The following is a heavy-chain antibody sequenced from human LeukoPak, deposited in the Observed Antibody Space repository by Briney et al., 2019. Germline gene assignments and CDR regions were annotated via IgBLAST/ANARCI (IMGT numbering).Heavy chain of an antibody. CDR2: IYYSGST. CDR1: GGSFSGYY. D-gene: IGHD2-15*01. Sequence: TSETPSLTCAVYGGSFSGYYWSWIRQPPGKGLEWIGYIYYSGSTNYNPSLKSGVTISVNTSKNQFSLKLSSVTAADTAVYYCAREVGFRFDPWGQGTLVTVSS. J-gene: IGHJ5*02. CDR3: AREVGFRFDP. V-gene: IGHV4-59*01.